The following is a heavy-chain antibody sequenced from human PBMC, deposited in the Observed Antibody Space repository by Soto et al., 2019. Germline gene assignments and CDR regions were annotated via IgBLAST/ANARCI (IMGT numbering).Heavy chain of an antibody. D-gene: IGHD6-19*01. CDR2: IWYDGSNK. J-gene: IGHJ6*02. CDR3: ARDPRYSSGWYHGDYYYYGMDV. Sequence: GGSLRLSCAASGFTFSSYGMHWVRQAPGKGLEWVAVIWYDGSNKYYADSVKGRFTISRDNSKNTLYLQMNSLRAEDTAVYYCARDPRYSSGWYHGDYYYYGMDVWGQGTTVTVSS. CDR1: GFTFSSYG. V-gene: IGHV3-33*01.